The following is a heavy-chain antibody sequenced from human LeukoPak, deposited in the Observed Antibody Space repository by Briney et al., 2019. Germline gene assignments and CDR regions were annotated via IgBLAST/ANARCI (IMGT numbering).Heavy chain of an antibody. Sequence: GGSQGLSCAASGFTFSSYGMHWVRQAPGKGLEWVAVISYDGSNKYYADSVKGRFTISRDNSKNTLYLQMNSLRAEDTAVYYCAIATSGSYGFTTDWGQGTLVTVSS. V-gene: IGHV3-30*03. CDR3: AIATSGSYGFTTD. CDR2: ISYDGSNK. CDR1: GFTFSSYG. D-gene: IGHD1-26*01. J-gene: IGHJ4*02.